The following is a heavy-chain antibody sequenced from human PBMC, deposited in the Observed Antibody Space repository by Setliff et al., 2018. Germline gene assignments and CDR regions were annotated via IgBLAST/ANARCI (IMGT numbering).Heavy chain of an antibody. CDR2: IYYSGST. CDR1: GGSFSGYY. Sequence: SETLSLTCAVYGGSFSGYYWSWIRQHPGKGLEWIGYIYYSGSTYYNPSLESRVTISVDTSKNQFSLKLSSVTAADTAVYYCARETIAARGDFDYWGQGTLVTVSS. V-gene: IGHV4-59*01. D-gene: IGHD6-6*01. J-gene: IGHJ4*02. CDR3: ARETIAARGDFDY.